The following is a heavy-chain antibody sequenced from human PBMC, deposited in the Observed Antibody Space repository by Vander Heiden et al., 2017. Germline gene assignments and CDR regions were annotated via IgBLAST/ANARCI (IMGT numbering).Heavy chain of an antibody. J-gene: IGHJ3*02. D-gene: IGHD2-2*01. CDR1: GYPFTRYW. Sequence: EVQLVQSGAEVKKPGESLKISCKGSGYPFTRYWIGSVRQMPGKGLEWMGIIYPGDSDTRYSPSFQGQVTISADKSISTAYLQWGSLKASDTAMYYCARRGYCTSTSCYSGDAFDIWGQGTMVTVSS. V-gene: IGHV5-51*01. CDR3: ARRGYCTSTSCYSGDAFDI. CDR2: IYPGDSDT.